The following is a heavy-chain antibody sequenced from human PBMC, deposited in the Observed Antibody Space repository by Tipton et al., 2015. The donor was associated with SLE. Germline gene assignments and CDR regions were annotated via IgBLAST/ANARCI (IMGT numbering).Heavy chain of an antibody. V-gene: IGHV4-59*11. CDR1: GGSISSHY. J-gene: IGHJ6*03. CDR3: AREIAAADYYYYYYMDV. Sequence: TLSLTCTVSGGSISSHYWSWIRQPPGKGLEWIGYIYYSGSTNYNPSLKSRVTIPVDTSKNQFSLKLSSVTAADTAVYYCAREIAAADYYYYYYMDVWGKGTTVTVSS. D-gene: IGHD6-13*01. CDR2: IYYSGST.